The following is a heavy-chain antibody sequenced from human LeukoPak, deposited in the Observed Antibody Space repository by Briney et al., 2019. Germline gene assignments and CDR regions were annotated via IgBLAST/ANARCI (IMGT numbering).Heavy chain of an antibody. CDR1: GFTFSSYW. V-gene: IGHV3-7*01. Sequence: GGSLRLSCAASGFTFSSYWMSWVRQAPGKGLEWVANIKQDGSEKYYVDSVKGRFTISRDNAKNSLYLQMNSLRAEDTAVYYCARGAPPAAAGTGGYWGQGTLVTVSS. J-gene: IGHJ4*02. D-gene: IGHD6-13*01. CDR3: ARGAPPAAAGTGGY. CDR2: IKQDGSEK.